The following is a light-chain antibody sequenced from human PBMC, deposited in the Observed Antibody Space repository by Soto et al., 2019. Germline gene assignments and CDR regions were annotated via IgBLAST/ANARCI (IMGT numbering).Light chain of an antibody. CDR1: SSDVGGYNS. V-gene: IGLV2-14*01. CDR2: EVS. CDR3: SSYTSTSSYV. J-gene: IGLJ1*01. Sequence: ALTQPASVSGSPGQSITVSCTGTSSDVGGYNSVSWYQQHPGKPPKLIIYEVSNRLSGVSDRFSGSKSGNTASLTISGLQAEDEADYYCSSYTSTSSYVFATGTKVTVL.